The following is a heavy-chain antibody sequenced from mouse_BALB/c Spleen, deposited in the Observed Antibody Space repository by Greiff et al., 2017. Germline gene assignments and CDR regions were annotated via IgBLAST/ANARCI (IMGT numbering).Heavy chain of an antibody. CDR2: IDPENGDT. CDR3: NAGGQLRGYFDY. V-gene: IGHV14-4*02. D-gene: IGHD1-1*01. Sequence: EVQLQQSGAELVRSGASVKLSCTASGFNIKDYYMHWVKQRPEQGLEWIGWIDPENGDTEYAPKFQGKATMTADTSSNTAYLQLSSLTSEDTAVYYCNAGGQLRGYFDYWGQGTTLTVSS. J-gene: IGHJ2*01. CDR1: GFNIKDYY.